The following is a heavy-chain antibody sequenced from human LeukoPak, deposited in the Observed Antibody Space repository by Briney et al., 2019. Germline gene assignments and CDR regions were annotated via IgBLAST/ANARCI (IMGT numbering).Heavy chain of an antibody. D-gene: IGHD6-6*01. CDR2: ISSSSSYI. CDR1: GFTFNSYS. Sequence: GGSLRLSCAASGFTFNSYSMNWVRQAPGKGLEWVSSISSSSSYIYYADSVKGRFTISRDNAKNSLYLQMNSLRAEDTAVYYCEIAARPDFDYWGQGTLVTVSS. CDR3: EIAARPDFDY. J-gene: IGHJ4*02. V-gene: IGHV3-21*01.